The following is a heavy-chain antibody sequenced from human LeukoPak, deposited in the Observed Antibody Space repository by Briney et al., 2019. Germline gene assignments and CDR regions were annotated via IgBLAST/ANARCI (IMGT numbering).Heavy chain of an antibody. V-gene: IGHV4-34*01. J-gene: IGHJ4*02. Sequence: SETLSLTCAVYGGSLSGYYWSLIRQPPGKGLEWIGEINHSGSTNYNPSLKSRVTISIDTSKNQFSLELSSVTAADTAVYYCARGDPYYHGSGSYSPYYFDYWGQGTLVTVSS. CDR1: GGSLSGYY. CDR2: INHSGST. D-gene: IGHD3-10*01. CDR3: ARGDPYYHGSGSYSPYYFDY.